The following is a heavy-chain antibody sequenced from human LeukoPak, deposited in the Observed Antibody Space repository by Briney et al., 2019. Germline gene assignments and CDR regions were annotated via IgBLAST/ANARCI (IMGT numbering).Heavy chain of an antibody. Sequence: GGSLRLSCAASGFTFSNAWMSWVRQAPGKGLEWVSAISGSGGSTYYADSVKGRFTISRDNSKNTLYLQMNSLRAEDTAVYYCAKASGYGSGSLFDYWDQGTLVTVSS. J-gene: IGHJ4*02. CDR1: GFTFSNAW. D-gene: IGHD3-10*01. CDR3: AKASGYGSGSLFDY. CDR2: ISGSGGST. V-gene: IGHV3-23*01.